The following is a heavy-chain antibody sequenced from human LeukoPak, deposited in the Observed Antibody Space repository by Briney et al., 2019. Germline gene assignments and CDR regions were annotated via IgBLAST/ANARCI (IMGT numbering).Heavy chain of an antibody. CDR2: INPSGGNT. V-gene: IGHV1-46*01. CDR3: ARDRGASSWYLDY. Sequence: ASVKVSCKASGYTFTSYYMHWVRQAPGQGLEWMGIINPSGGNTSYAQKFQGRVTMTTDTSTSTAYMELRSLRSDDTAVYYCARDRGASSWYLDYWGQGTLVTVSS. CDR1: GYTFTSYY. J-gene: IGHJ4*02. D-gene: IGHD6-13*01.